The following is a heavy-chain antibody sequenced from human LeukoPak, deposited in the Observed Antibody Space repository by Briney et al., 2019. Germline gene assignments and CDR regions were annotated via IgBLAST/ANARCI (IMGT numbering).Heavy chain of an antibody. Sequence: SETLSLTCTVSGGAITNDNFYWGWVRQPPGKGLEWVVSINYSGTTYYNPSLRSRLSISVDTSRTQFFLTLNSVTAADTAVYYCARLFDSWGRGILATVSS. CDR3: ARLFDS. J-gene: IGHJ4*02. V-gene: IGHV4-39*01. CDR2: INYSGTT. CDR1: GGAITNDNFY.